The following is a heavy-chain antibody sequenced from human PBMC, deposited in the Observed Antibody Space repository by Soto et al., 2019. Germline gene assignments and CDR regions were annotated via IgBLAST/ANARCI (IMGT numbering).Heavy chain of an antibody. D-gene: IGHD3-22*01. CDR1: GYTFTNYG. J-gene: IGHJ4*02. CDR3: AREGAYYYDSSGYYPDFLDY. CDR2: ISGYNGDT. V-gene: IGHV1-18*04. Sequence: ASVKVSCKASGYTFTNYGISWVRQAPAQGLECMGWISGYNGDTNYAQKFQGRVTMTTDTSTSTAYMELRSLRSDDTAVYYCAREGAYYYDSSGYYPDFLDYWGQGTLVTVSS.